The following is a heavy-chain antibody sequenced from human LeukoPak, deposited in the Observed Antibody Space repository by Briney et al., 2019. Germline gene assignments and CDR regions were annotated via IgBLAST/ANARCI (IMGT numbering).Heavy chain of an antibody. CDR1: GFSFSSYP. CDR3: ARLYGSGNYRLDY. CDR2: INSDTNIT. Sequence: GGSLRLSCVASGFSFSSYPMNWVRQAPGKGLEWVSRINSDTNITPYTASVSGRFTISRDNAKNFLYLQMNSLRAEDTALYYCARLYGSGNYRLDYWGQGTLVTVSS. D-gene: IGHD3-10*01. J-gene: IGHJ4*02. V-gene: IGHV3-48*04.